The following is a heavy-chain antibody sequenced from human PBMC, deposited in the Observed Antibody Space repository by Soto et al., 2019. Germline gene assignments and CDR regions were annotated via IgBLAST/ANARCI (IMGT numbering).Heavy chain of an antibody. CDR2: IYWDDDK. CDR1: GFSLSTSGVG. J-gene: IGHJ5*02. D-gene: IGHD3-3*01. Sequence: QITLKESGPTLVKPTQTLTLTCTFSGFSLSTSGVGVGWIRQPPGKALEWLALIYWDDDKRYSPSLKSRLTITKDTSKNQVVLTMTNMDPVDTATYYCAHRQGITIFGVVIKPHNWFDPWGQGTLVTVSS. CDR3: AHRQGITIFGVVIKPHNWFDP. V-gene: IGHV2-5*02.